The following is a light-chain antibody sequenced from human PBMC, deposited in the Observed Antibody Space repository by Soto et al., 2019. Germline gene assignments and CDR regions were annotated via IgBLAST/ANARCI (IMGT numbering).Light chain of an antibody. V-gene: IGKV3-11*01. CDR2: KTS. J-gene: IGKJ1*01. Sequence: EIVFTQSPATMSLCLGDRVTXSCRASQYINTRLAWYQHKPGHAPRLLIYKTSIWATGIPARFSVSGSGTDFTLTISDVQPEDFAVYYCQQRQSWPRTFGQGTKLDIK. CDR3: QQRQSWPRT. CDR1: QYINTR.